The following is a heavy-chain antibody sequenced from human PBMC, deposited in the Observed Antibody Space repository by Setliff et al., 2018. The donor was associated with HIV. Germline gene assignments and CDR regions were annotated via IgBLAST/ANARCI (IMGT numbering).Heavy chain of an antibody. D-gene: IGHD3-3*01. CDR2: ISPDDSDT. V-gene: IGHV5-51*01. Sequence: GESLKISCKSSGYVFTNYWIGWVRQMPGKGLEWMGIISPDDSDTRYSPSFQGQVTISVDKSTSTAYLQWSSLKASGSAIYYCARHFGISYRSPFDPWGQGTLVTVS. CDR1: GYVFTNYW. J-gene: IGHJ5*02. CDR3: ARHFGISYRSPFDP.